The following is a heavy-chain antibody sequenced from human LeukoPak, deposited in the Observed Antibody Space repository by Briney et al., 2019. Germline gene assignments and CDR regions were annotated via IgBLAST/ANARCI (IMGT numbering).Heavy chain of an antibody. CDR1: GYTFTGYY. CDR3: ARDTGYGDYYYYYMDV. J-gene: IGHJ6*03. V-gene: IGHV1-2*02. D-gene: IGHD4-17*01. Sequence: ASVKVSCKASGYTFTGYYMHWVRQAPGQGLEWMGWINPNSGGTNYAQKFQGRVTMTRDTSISTAYMELSRLRSDDTAVCYCARDTGYGDYYYYYMDVWGKGTTVTVSS. CDR2: INPNSGGT.